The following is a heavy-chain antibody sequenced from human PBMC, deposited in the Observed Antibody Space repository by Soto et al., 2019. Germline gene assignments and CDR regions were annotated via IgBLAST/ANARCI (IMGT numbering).Heavy chain of an antibody. CDR1: GLTVSNNY. CDR3: AALLPAVLTPVQH. V-gene: IGHV3-66*01. CDR2: IYSGGST. Sequence: EVQLVESGGGLVQPGGSLRLSCAASGLTVSNNYISWVRQSPGKGLEWVSLIYSGGSTKYADSVKGRFTISRDHSKNTMYLQMNSLRAEEPAVYYCAALLPAVLTPVQHWGQGTLVTVSS. D-gene: IGHD2-15*01. J-gene: IGHJ1*01.